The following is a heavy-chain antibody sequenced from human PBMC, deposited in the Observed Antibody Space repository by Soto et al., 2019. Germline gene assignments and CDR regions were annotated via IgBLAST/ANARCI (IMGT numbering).Heavy chain of an antibody. V-gene: IGHV4-4*07. D-gene: IGHD2-21*02. J-gene: IGHJ5*02. CDR3: ARDQGVVVTADNWFDP. Sequence: TSETLSLTCTVSGGSITDYSWVWIRQPAGKGLEWIGRTFSSGSTNYNPSLKGRITMSLDTSKNQFSLKLNSATATDTAVYFCARDQGVVVTADNWFDPWGQGILVTVSS. CDR2: TFSSGST. CDR1: GGSITDYS.